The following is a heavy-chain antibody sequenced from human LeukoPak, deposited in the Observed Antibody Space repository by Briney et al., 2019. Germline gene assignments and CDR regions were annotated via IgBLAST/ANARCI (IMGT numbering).Heavy chain of an antibody. CDR1: GFTFSDYY. Sequence: AGGSLRLSCAASGFTFSDYYMSWIRQAPGKGLEWIGYIYYSGSTNYNPSLKSRVTISVDTSKNQFSLKLSSVTAADTAVYYCASDYGFDYWGQGTLVTVSS. D-gene: IGHD3-10*01. CDR3: ASDYGFDY. V-gene: IGHV4-59*01. CDR2: IYYSGST. J-gene: IGHJ4*02.